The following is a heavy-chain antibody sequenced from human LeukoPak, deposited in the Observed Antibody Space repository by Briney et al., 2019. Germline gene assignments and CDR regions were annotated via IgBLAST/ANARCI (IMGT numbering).Heavy chain of an antibody. D-gene: IGHD3-10*01. CDR3: ARIWFGELRSQSPFDY. J-gene: IGHJ4*02. V-gene: IGHV4-39*01. CDR1: GGSISSSSYY. Sequence: PSETLSLTCTVSGGSISSSSYYWGWIRQPPGKGLEWIGSIYYSGSTYYNPSLKSRVTISVDTSKNQFSLKLSSVTAADTAVYYCARIWFGELRSQSPFDYWGQGTLVTVSS. CDR2: IYYSGST.